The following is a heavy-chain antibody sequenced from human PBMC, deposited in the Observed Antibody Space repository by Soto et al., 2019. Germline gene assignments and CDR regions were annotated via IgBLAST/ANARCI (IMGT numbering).Heavy chain of an antibody. Sequence: GGSLRLSCAASGFTFSSYAMSWVRQAPGKGLEWVSAISGSGGSTYYADSVKGRFTISRDNSKNTLYLQMNSLRAEDTAVYYCVKDRPHHYDSSASFDYWGQGTLVTVSS. V-gene: IGHV3-23*01. CDR1: GFTFSSYA. CDR3: VKDRPHHYDSSASFDY. J-gene: IGHJ4*02. D-gene: IGHD3-22*01. CDR2: ISGSGGST.